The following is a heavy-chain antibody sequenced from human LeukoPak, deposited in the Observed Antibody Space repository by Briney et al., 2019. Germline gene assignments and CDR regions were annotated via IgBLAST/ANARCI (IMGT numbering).Heavy chain of an antibody. D-gene: IGHD3-22*01. CDR2: INSGGSTT. J-gene: IGHJ6*02. V-gene: IGHV3-74*01. CDR1: GFTFSNYR. Sequence: GGSQRLSCAASGFTFSNYRMHWVRQAPGKGLVWVSRINSGGSTTSYADSVKGRFTISRDNAKNTLYLQMNSLRAEDTAVYYCARDQQYYYDSSGYYLGNYYYGMDVWGQGTTVTVSS. CDR3: ARDQQYYYDSSGYYLGNYYYGMDV.